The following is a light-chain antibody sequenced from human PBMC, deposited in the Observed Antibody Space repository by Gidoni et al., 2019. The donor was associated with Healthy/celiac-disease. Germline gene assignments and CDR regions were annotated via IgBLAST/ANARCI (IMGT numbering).Light chain of an antibody. CDR2: GAS. CDR1: QSVSSN. J-gene: IGKJ5*01. Sequence: EIVMTQSPATLSVSPGERATLSCRASQSVSSNLAWYQQKPGQAPRLLIYGASTRATGIPARFSGSWSGTEFTLTISSLQSEDFAVYYCQQYNNWPPPFGQGTRLEIK. CDR3: QQYNNWPPP. V-gene: IGKV3-15*01.